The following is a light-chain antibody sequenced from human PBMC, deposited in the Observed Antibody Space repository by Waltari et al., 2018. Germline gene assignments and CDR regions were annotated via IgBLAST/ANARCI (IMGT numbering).Light chain of an antibody. V-gene: IGLV2-14*03. J-gene: IGLJ3*02. CDR1: SGDVGGYNY. CDR3: NSYTGSSTSVL. Sequence: QSALTQPASVSGSPGQSITISCTGTSGDVGGYNYVSWYQHHPGKAPKLIIYDVNKRPSAVSNRFSVSKSGNTASLTISGLQADDEADYYCNSYTGSSTSVLFGGGTKLTVL. CDR2: DVN.